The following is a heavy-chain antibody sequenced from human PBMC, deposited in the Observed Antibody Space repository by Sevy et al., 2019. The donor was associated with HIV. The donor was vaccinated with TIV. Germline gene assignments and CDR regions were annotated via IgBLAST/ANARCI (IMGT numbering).Heavy chain of an antibody. J-gene: IGHJ6*02. V-gene: IGHV3-30*18. CDR1: GFTFSSYG. CDR2: VSYHGRNK. CDR3: AKDQGKGDYGDYYYYYGMDV. Sequence: GGSLRLSCAGSGFTFSSYGVHWVRQTPGKGLEWVAFVSYHGRNKFYADSVKGRFTISRDNSNNTLYLQMNSLRPEDTAVYYCAKDQGKGDYGDYYYYYGMDVWGQGTTVTVSS. D-gene: IGHD4-17*01.